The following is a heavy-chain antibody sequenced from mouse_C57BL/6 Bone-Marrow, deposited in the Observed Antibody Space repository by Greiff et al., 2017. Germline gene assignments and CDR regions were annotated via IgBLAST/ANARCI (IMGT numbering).Heavy chain of an antibody. Sequence: EVQLQQSGPELVKPGASVKISCKASGYTFTDYYMNWVKQSHGKSLEWIGDINPNNGGTSYNQKFKGKATLTVDKSSSTAYMELRSLTSEDSAVYYCARVGGNPWFAYWGQGTLVTVSA. CDR1: GYTFTDYY. CDR3: ARVGGNPWFAY. J-gene: IGHJ3*01. CDR2: INPNNGGT. V-gene: IGHV1-26*01. D-gene: IGHD2-1*01.